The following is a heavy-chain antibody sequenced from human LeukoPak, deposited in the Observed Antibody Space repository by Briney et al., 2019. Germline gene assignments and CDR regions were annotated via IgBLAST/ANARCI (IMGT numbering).Heavy chain of an antibody. CDR1: GFTFSSYA. J-gene: IGHJ4*02. Sequence: GGSLRLSCAASGFTFSSYAMNWVRQAPGKGLEWVSGISGSGGTTYYADSVKGRFTISRDNSKNTLYLQMNSLRAEDTAVYYCANDVGYSYGDPFDYWGQGTLVTVSS. D-gene: IGHD5-18*01. CDR3: ANDVGYSYGDPFDY. V-gene: IGHV3-23*01. CDR2: ISGSGGTT.